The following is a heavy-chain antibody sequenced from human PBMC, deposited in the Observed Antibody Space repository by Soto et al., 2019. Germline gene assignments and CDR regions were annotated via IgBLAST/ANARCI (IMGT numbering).Heavy chain of an antibody. V-gene: IGHV1-18*04. CDR3: ARVRDYYDASGYYHRYYFDY. Sequence: ASVKVSCKASGYTFTSYGISWVLQAPGQGLEWMGWISAYNGNTNYAQKLQGRVTMTTDTSTSTAYMELRSLRSDDTAVYYCARVRDYYDASGYYHRYYFDYWGQGTLVTVSS. CDR1: GYTFTSYG. CDR2: ISAYNGNT. D-gene: IGHD3-22*01. J-gene: IGHJ4*02.